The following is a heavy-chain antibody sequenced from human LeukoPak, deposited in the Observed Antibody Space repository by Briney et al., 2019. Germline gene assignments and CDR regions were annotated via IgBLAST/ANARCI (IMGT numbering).Heavy chain of an antibody. CDR3: ARRSDVSGKLDY. V-gene: IGHV1-46*01. CDR1: GYSFTDYY. CDR2: INSRTGTI. Sequence: ASVKVSCKASGYSFTDYYMHWVRQAPGLGLEWMGIINSRTGTISYAQKFQGRVAMTRDTSTSTVYMELSSLRSEDTAVYYCARRSDVSGKLDYWGQGTLVTVSS. J-gene: IGHJ4*02. D-gene: IGHD3-10*01.